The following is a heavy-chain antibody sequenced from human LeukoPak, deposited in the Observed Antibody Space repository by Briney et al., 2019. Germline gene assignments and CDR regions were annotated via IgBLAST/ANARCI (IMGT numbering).Heavy chain of an antibody. CDR1: GYTFTCYY. CDR3: ARDPRYCSSTSCSGGLDY. V-gene: IGHV1-2*04. D-gene: IGHD2-2*01. J-gene: IGHJ4*02. CDR2: INPNSGGT. Sequence: ASVKVSCKASGYTFTCYYMHWVRQAPGQGLEWMGWINPNSGGTNYAQKFQGWVTMTRDTSISTAYMELSRLRSDDTAVYYCARDPRYCSSTSCSGGLDYWGQGTLVTVSS.